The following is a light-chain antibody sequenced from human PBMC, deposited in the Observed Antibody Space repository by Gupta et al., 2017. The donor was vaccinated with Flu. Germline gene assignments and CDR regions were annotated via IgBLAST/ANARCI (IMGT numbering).Light chain of an antibody. CDR3: QVWDSIAWV. Sequence: SYALTQPLSVLVALGQTASITCGGNNIGGRNVPCYHQQPGQAPVLVVHSDTNRPAGIPERFSGSNSGNTATLTISRAQGGDEGVYYCQVWDSIAWVFGGGTKVTVL. CDR2: SDT. CDR1: NIGGRN. J-gene: IGLJ3*02. V-gene: IGLV3-9*01.